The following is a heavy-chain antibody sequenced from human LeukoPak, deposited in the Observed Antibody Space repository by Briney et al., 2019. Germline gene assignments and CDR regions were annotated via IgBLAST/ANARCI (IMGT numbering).Heavy chain of an antibody. CDR2: IYYSGST. J-gene: IGHJ4*02. V-gene: IGHV4-39*07. CDR1: GASISSSGYY. Sequence: SETLSLTCTVSGASISSSGYYWGWIRQPPGKGLEWIGSIYYSGSTYYNPSLKSRVTISVDTSKNQFSLKLSSVTAADTAVYYCARGTGYNSPFVDYWGQGTLVTVSS. CDR3: ARGTGYNSPFVDY. D-gene: IGHD5-24*01.